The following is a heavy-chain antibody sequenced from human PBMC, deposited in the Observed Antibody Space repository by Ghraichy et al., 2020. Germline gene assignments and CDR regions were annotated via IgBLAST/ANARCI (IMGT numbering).Heavy chain of an antibody. D-gene: IGHD6-13*01. J-gene: IGHJ4*02. V-gene: IGHV3-30*18. Sequence: GGSLRLSCAASGFTFSSYGMHWVRQAPGKGLEWVAVISYDGSNKYYADSVKGRFTISRDNSKNTLYLQMNSLRAEDTAVYYCAKDLSWYVDYWGQGTLVTVSS. CDR3: AKDLSWYVDY. CDR2: ISYDGSNK. CDR1: GFTFSSYG.